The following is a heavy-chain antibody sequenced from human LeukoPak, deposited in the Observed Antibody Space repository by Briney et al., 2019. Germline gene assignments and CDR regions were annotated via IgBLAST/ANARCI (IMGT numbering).Heavy chain of an antibody. CDR3: TRVYSSSSYNWFDP. D-gene: IGHD6-6*01. V-gene: IGHV4-34*01. J-gene: IGHJ5*02. Sequence: SETLSLTCAVYGGSFSGYYWSWIRQPPGKGLEWIGEINHSGSTNYNPSLKSRVTISVDTSKNQFSLKLSSVTAADTAVYYCTRVYSSSSYNWFDPWGQGTLVTVSS. CDR2: INHSGST. CDR1: GGSFSGYY.